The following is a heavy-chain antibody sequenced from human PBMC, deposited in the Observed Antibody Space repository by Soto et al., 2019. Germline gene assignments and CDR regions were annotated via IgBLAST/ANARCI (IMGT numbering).Heavy chain of an antibody. CDR1: GFTFSSYS. Sequence: PVGSLRLSCAASGFTFSSYSMNWVRQAPGKGLEWVSSISSSSSYIYYADSVKGRFTISRDNAKNSLYLQMNSLRAEDTAVYYCARDSIVVPAAIARNWFDPWGQGTLVTVS. D-gene: IGHD2-2*01. CDR3: ARDSIVVPAAIARNWFDP. J-gene: IGHJ5*02. V-gene: IGHV3-21*01. CDR2: ISSSSSYI.